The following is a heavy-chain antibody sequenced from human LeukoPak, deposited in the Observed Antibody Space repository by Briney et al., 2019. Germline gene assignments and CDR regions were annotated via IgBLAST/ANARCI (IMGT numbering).Heavy chain of an antibody. CDR2: ISAGGART. J-gene: IGHJ6*02. D-gene: IGHD4-11*01. V-gene: IGHV3-23*01. Sequence: GGSLRLSCEASGFTFSAYAMSWVRQAPEMRLDWVSSISAGGARTYYADSVKGRFTISRDNSKNTLYLQVNSLTAEDTAVYFCAKDRVNSDSFYYGMDVWGHGTTVTVSS. CDR1: GFTFSAYA. CDR3: AKDRVNSDSFYYGMDV.